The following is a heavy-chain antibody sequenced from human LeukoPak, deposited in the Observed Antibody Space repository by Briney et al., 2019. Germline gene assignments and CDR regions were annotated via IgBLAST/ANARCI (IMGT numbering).Heavy chain of an antibody. CDR1: SGSISSYY. J-gene: IGHJ4*02. CDR3: ARGLELEPPDY. D-gene: IGHD1-14*01. V-gene: IGHV4-4*07. CDR2: IYTSGST. Sequence: PSETLSLTCTVSSGSISSYYWSWIRQPAGKGLEWIGRIYTSGSTNYNPSLKSRVTMSVDTSKNQFSLKLGSVTAADTAVYYCARGLELEPPDYWGQGTLVTVSS.